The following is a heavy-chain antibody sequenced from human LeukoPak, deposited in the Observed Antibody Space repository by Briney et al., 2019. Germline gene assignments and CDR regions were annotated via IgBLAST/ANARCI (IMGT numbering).Heavy chain of an antibody. CDR2: ISWNSGSI. V-gene: IGHV3-9*01. Sequence: QPGGSLRLSCAASGFTFDDYAMHWVRQAPGKGLEWVSGISWNSGSIGYADSVKGRFTISRDNAKNSLYLQMNSLRAEDTALYYCAKDLGAAYYYGMDVWGQGTTVTVSS. J-gene: IGHJ6*02. CDR3: AKDLGAAYYYGMDV. CDR1: GFTFDDYA. D-gene: IGHD2-15*01.